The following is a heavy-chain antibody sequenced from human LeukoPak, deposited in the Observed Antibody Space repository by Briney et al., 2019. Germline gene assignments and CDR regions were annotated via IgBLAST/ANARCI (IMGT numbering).Heavy chain of an antibody. J-gene: IGHJ6*02. CDR3: AKEGGYDSSGYYYTGPSGMDV. Sequence: PGGSLRLSCAASGFTFDDYAMHRVRQAPGKGLEWVSGISWNSGSIGYADSVKGRFTISRDNAKNSLYLQMNSLRAEDTALYYCAKEGGYDSSGYYYTGPSGMDVWGQGTTVTVSS. V-gene: IGHV3-9*01. CDR2: ISWNSGSI. D-gene: IGHD3-22*01. CDR1: GFTFDDYA.